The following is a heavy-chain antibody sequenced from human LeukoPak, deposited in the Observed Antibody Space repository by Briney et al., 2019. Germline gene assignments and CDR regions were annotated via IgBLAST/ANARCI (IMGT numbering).Heavy chain of an antibody. CDR2: IYHSGST. V-gene: IGHV4-34*01. CDR3: ARGRGYSSGWYRTSFDY. D-gene: IGHD6-19*01. J-gene: IGHJ4*02. CDR1: GGSFSGYY. Sequence: PSETLSLTCAVYGGSFSGYYWSWIRQPPGKGLEWIGEIYHSGSTNYNPSLKSRVTISVDKSKNQFSLKLSSVTAADTAVYYCARGRGYSSGWYRTSFDYWGQGTLVTVSS.